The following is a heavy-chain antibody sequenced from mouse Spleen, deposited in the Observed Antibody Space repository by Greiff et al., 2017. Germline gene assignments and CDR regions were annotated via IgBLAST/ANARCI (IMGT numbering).Heavy chain of an antibody. J-gene: IGHJ3*01. CDR1: GYTFTSYW. CDR2: IDPSDSET. Sequence: QVQLQQPGAELVRPGSSVKLSCKASGYTFTSYWMHWVKQRPIQGLEWIGNIDPSDSETHYNQKFKDKATLTVDKSSSTAYMQLSSLTSEDSAVYYCARVYYGYDEGAWFAYWGQGTLVTVSA. V-gene: IGHV1-52*01. D-gene: IGHD2-2*01. CDR3: ARVYYGYDEGAWFAY.